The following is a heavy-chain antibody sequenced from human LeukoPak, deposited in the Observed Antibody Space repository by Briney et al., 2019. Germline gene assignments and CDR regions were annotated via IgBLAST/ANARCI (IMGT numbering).Heavy chain of an antibody. J-gene: IGHJ4*02. Sequence: GGSLRLSCAASGFTFSSYWMSWVRQAPGKGLEWVANIKQDGSEKYYVDSVKGRFTISRDNAKNSLYLQMNSLRAEDTAVYYCARPLRSITIFGVVTYFDYWGQGTLVTVSS. CDR1: GFTFSSYW. CDR2: IKQDGSEK. V-gene: IGHV3-7*01. CDR3: ARPLRSITIFGVVTYFDY. D-gene: IGHD3-3*01.